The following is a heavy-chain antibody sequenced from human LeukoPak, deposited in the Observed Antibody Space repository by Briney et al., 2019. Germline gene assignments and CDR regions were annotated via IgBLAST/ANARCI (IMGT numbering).Heavy chain of an antibody. Sequence: SETLSLTCAVYGGSFSGYYWSWIRQPPGKGLEWIGEINHSGSTNYNPSLKSRVTISVDTSKNQFSLKLSSVTAADTAVYYCAREDEYCSGGSCYRNWFDPWGQGTLVTVSS. V-gene: IGHV4-34*01. D-gene: IGHD2-15*01. CDR2: INHSGST. J-gene: IGHJ5*02. CDR1: GGSFSGYY. CDR3: AREDEYCSGGSCYRNWFDP.